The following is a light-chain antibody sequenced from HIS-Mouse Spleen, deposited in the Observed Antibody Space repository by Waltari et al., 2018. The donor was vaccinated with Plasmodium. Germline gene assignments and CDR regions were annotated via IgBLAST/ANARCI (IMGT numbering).Light chain of an antibody. CDR3: QQRSNWPRVLT. J-gene: IGKJ4*01. CDR2: DAS. CDR1: QSVSSY. V-gene: IGKV3-11*01. Sequence: EIVFTQSPATLSLSPGERATPSCRASQSVSSYLDLYQQKPGQAPRLLIYDASNRATGIPARFSGSGSGTDFTLTISSLEPEDFAVYYCQQRSNWPRVLTFGGGTKVEIK.